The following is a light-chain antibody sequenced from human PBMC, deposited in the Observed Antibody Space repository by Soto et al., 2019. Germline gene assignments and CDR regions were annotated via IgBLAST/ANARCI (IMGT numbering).Light chain of an antibody. J-gene: IGLJ2*01. CDR1: SSDVGGYNY. CDR2: DVT. CDR3: SSYTSSSTLV. Sequence: QSVLTQPASVSGSPGQSITISCTGTSSDVGGYNYVSWYQHHPGKAPKLMIYDVTNRPSGGSDRFSGSKSGNTASLTISGLQAEDEADYYCSSYTSSSTLVFGGGTKLTVL. V-gene: IGLV2-14*03.